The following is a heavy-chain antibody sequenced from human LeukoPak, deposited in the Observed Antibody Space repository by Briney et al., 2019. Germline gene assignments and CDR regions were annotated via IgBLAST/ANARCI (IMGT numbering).Heavy chain of an antibody. CDR1: GFTFSDYY. CDR3: ASANNGTYYYYYYMDV. V-gene: IGHV3-11*04. D-gene: IGHD1-26*01. CDR2: ISSSGSTI. Sequence: GGSLRLSCAASGFTFSDYYMSWIRQAPGKGLEWVSYISSSGSTIYYADSVKGRFTISRDNAKNSLYLQMNSLRAEDTAVYYCASANNGTYYYYYYMDVWGKGTTVTVSS. J-gene: IGHJ6*03.